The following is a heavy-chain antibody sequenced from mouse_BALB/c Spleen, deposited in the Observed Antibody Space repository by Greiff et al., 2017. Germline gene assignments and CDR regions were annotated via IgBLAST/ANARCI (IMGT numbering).Heavy chain of an antibody. V-gene: IGHV3-2*02. CDR1: GYSITSDYA. D-gene: IGHD1-1*01. J-gene: IGHJ2*01. CDR2: ISYSGST. CDR3: ARFYYGRKSYFDY. Sequence: DVKLVESGPGLVKPSQSLSLTCTVTGYSITSDYAWNWIRQFPGNKLEWMGYISYSGSTSYNPSLKSRISITRDTSKNQFFLQLNSVTTEDTATYYCARFYYGRKSYFDYWGQGTTLTVSS.